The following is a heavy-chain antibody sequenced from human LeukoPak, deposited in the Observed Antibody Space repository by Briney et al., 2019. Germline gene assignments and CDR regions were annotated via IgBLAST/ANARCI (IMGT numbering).Heavy chain of an antibody. J-gene: IGHJ4*02. V-gene: IGHV3-21*01. CDR2: ISSSSSYI. CDR1: GFTFSSYS. D-gene: IGHD3-10*01. Sequence: GGSLRLSCAASGFTFSSYSMNWVRQAPGKGLEWVSSISSSSSYIYYADSVKGRFTISRDNAKNSLYLQMNSLRAEDTAVYYCARVRWSGFGEYPGPFDYWGQGTLVTVPS. CDR3: ARVRWSGFGEYPGPFDY.